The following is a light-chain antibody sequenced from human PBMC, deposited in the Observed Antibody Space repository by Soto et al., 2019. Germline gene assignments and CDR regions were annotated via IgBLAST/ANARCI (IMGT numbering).Light chain of an antibody. V-gene: IGKV1-5*01. CDR3: QQYTTFSRA. CDR1: QTIRTR. CDR2: DAS. Sequence: DIQMTQSPSPLSASVGDRVTITCRASQTIRTRLAWYQQKPGKAPKLLIYDASTLDSGVPSRFSGSGSETDFTLTSSGLQPDDFATYYCQQYTTFSRAFGQGTTVDI. J-gene: IGKJ1*01.